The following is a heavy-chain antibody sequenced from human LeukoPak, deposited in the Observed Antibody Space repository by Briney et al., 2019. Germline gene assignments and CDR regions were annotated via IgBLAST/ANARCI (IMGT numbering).Heavy chain of an antibody. CDR2: ISASGGT. Sequence: ETLSLTCTVSGGSISTYYWSWIRQSPGKGLEWIADISASGGTNYNPSLESRVTVSIDSSKNQFSLKLSSVTAADTAVFYCARSPHNSAWYEKWFDPWGQGTLVTVSS. CDR1: GGSISTYY. D-gene: IGHD6-19*01. J-gene: IGHJ5*02. V-gene: IGHV4-4*08. CDR3: ARSPHNSAWYEKWFDP.